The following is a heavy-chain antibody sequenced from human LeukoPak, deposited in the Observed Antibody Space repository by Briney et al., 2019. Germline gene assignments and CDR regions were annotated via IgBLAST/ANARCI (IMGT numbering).Heavy chain of an antibody. J-gene: IGHJ3*02. V-gene: IGHV4-31*03. D-gene: IGHD3-22*01. CDR1: GGSISSGGYY. Sequence: PSQTLSLTCTVSGGSISSGGYYWSWIRQHPGKGLEWIGYIYYSGSTYYNPSLKSRVTISVDTSKNQFSLKLSSVTAADTAVYYCARDYYDSSGYSGPTFDIWGQGTMVTVSS. CDR3: ARDYYDSSGYSGPTFDI. CDR2: IYYSGST.